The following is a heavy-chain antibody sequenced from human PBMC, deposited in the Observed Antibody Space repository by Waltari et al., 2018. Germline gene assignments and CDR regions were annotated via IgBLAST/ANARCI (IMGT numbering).Heavy chain of an antibody. V-gene: IGHV3-33*01. D-gene: IGHD6-6*01. Sequence: QVQLVESGGGVVQPGGSLRLSCAASGFTFSRYGMHWVRQAPGKGIVWVAVFWFDVSNKFYAASVRGRFTISRDNSKNTLYLLMNSLRADDTAVYYCARETGSSSEAYWGQGTLVTVSS. CDR2: FWFDVSNK. CDR3: ARETGSSSEAY. J-gene: IGHJ4*02. CDR1: GFTFSRYG.